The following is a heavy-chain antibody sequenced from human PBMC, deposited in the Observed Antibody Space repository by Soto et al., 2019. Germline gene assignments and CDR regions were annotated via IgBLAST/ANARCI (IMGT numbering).Heavy chain of an antibody. CDR1: SFTVSSNY. CDR3: VRWTPPLGYCSCRSCSNYLDP. Sequence: PGGSLRLSCAASSFTVSSNYMSWVRQPPGKGLEWVSVIYNEGSTYYADSVKGRFTISRDNSKNTLYLQMNSLRVEDTAVYYCVRWTPPLGYCSCRSCSNYLDPCGQGSPVTGSS. V-gene: IGHV3-53*03. J-gene: IGHJ5*02. CDR2: IYNEGST. D-gene: IGHD2-2*03.